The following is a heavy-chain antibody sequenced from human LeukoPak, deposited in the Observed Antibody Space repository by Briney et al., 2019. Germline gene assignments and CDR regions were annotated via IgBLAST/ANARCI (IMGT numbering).Heavy chain of an antibody. Sequence: GGSLRLSCAASGFTFSNYWMYWVRQAPGKGLVWVSRIKSDGSYTSYADSVKGRFTISRDNAKNTLYLQMNSLRAEDAAVYYCARDGSYGGYFDYWGQGTLVTVSS. CDR2: IKSDGSYT. D-gene: IGHD4-17*01. CDR1: GFTFSNYW. J-gene: IGHJ4*02. CDR3: ARDGSYGGYFDY. V-gene: IGHV3-74*01.